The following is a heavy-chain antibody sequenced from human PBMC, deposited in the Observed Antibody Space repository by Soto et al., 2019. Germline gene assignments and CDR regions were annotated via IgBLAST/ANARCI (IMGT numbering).Heavy chain of an antibody. V-gene: IGHV1-18*01. J-gene: IGHJ4*02. D-gene: IGHD2-2*01. CDR1: GYTFTNYG. CDR3: AKEYCDSSRCYLLDY. CDR2: IHTKNGNT. Sequence: GASVKVSCKASGYTFTNYGISWVRQAPGQGLEWMGWIHTKNGNTKDARKFQGRVTMTTDTSTSTDYMELRSLRSDDTAVYYCAKEYCDSSRCYLLDYWGQGALVTVSS.